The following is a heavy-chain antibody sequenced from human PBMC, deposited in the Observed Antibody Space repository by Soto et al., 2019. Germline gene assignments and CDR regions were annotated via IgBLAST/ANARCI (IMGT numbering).Heavy chain of an antibody. CDR2: ISAYHGNT. CDR3: PRHPIAVALTPGRYYSDTDV. CDR1: GYTFTRYG. J-gene: IGHJ6*02. D-gene: IGHD6-19*01. V-gene: IGHV1-18*01. Sequence: QVQLVQSGAEVKKLGASVKVSCKASGYTFTRYGISWVRQAPGQGLEWIGWISAYHGNTNYAQKLQGRVPITTDTSTSTGHMELRILRSDHTAVYYRPRHPIAVALTPGRYYSDTDVWGQATTVTVAS.